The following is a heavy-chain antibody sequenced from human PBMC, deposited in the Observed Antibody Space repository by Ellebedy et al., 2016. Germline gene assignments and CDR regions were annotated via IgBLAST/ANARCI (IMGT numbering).Heavy chain of an antibody. D-gene: IGHD3-10*01. Sequence: GESLKISCAASGFTFSSYSMNWVRQAPGKGLEWVGRSRNRANGYTTEYAASVKGRFTISRDDSKNSLFLQMNSLKTEDTAVYYCARGSGSQFYYFDYWGLGTLVTVSS. CDR2: SRNRANGYTT. V-gene: IGHV3-72*01. CDR3: ARGSGSQFYYFDY. J-gene: IGHJ4*02. CDR1: GFTFSSYS.